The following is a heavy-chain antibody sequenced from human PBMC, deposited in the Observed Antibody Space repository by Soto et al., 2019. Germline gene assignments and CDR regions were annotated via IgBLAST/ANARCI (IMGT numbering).Heavy chain of an antibody. V-gene: IGHV4-34*01. CDR2: INHSGST. CDR3: GGAAGYYYYYGMDV. J-gene: IGHJ6*02. D-gene: IGHD6-13*01. Sequence: ASETLCLRWGVEGGSCSGYYGTWIRQPPGKGPEWIGEINHSGSTNYNPSLKSRVTITADESTSTAYMELSSLRSEDTAVYYCGGAAGYYYYYGMDVWGQGTTVTVSS. CDR1: GGSCSGYY.